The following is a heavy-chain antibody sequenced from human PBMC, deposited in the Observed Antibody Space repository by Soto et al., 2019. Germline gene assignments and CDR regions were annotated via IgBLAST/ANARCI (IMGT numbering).Heavy chain of an antibody. J-gene: IGHJ4*02. V-gene: IGHV3-23*01. CDR1: GFTFSSYA. CDR2: ISGSGGST. CDR3: AKGGDILTGYLPFDY. Sequence: EVQLLESGGGLVQPGGSLRLSCAASGFTFSSYAMSWVRQAPGKGLEWVSAISGSGGSTYYADSVKGRFTISRDNSKNTLYLQMNSLRAEDTAIYYCAKGGDILTGYLPFDYWGQGTLVTVSS. D-gene: IGHD3-9*01.